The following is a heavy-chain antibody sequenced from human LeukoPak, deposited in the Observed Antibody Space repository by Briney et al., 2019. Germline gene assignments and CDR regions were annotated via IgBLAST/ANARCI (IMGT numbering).Heavy chain of an antibody. CDR1: GFTLSSYG. V-gene: IGHV3-33*01. CDR3: AREGRVVPAAMRNYYYGMDV. CDR2: IWYDGSNK. Sequence: PGRSLRLSCAASGFTLSSYGMHWVRQAPGKGLEWVAVIWYDGSNKYYADSVKGRFTISRDNSKNTLYLQMNSLRAEDTAVYYCAREGRVVPAAMRNYYYGMDVWGKGTTVTVSS. J-gene: IGHJ6*04. D-gene: IGHD2-2*01.